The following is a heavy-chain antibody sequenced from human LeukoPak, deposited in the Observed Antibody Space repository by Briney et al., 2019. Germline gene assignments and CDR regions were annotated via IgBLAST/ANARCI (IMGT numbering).Heavy chain of an antibody. Sequence: ASVKVSCKASGYTFTGYYMHWVRQAPGQGLEWMGWINPKSGGTNYAQKFQGRVTMTRDTSISTAYMELSRLTSDDTAVYYCARELYELWLDTNWFDPWGQGTLVTVSS. CDR3: ARELYELWLDTNWFDP. D-gene: IGHD6-19*01. CDR2: INPKSGGT. V-gene: IGHV1-2*02. CDR1: GYTFTGYY. J-gene: IGHJ5*02.